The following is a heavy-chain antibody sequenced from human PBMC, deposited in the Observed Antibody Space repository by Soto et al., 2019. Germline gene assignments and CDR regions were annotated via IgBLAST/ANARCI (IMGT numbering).Heavy chain of an antibody. V-gene: IGHV4-34*01. CDR3: ARTSSWSNDAFDI. CDR2: INHSGST. J-gene: IGHJ3*02. Sequence: SKNLSLTCAVYVGSFRGYSSSWIRQPPGKGLEWIGEINHSGSTNYNPSLKSRVTISVDTSKNQFSLKLSSVTAADTAVYYCARTSSWSNDAFDIWGQGKMVTVSS. D-gene: IGHD6-13*01. CDR1: VGSFRGYS.